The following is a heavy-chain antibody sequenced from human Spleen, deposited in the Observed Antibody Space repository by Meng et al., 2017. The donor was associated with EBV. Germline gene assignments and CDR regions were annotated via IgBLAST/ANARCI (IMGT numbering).Heavy chain of an antibody. D-gene: IGHD6-19*01. Sequence: LRQWSGPGVVKPSDTLSPTCSVSEVSVTRGEYYWTWIRQSPGKGLEWIGYIHYGGASNYNPSLKSRVTISLDTSKNQFSLRVNAVTAADTAVYFCARGHSSDWDYFFDSWGLGTLVTVSS. CDR3: ARGHSSDWDYFFDS. V-gene: IGHV4-61*08. CDR2: IHYGGAS. J-gene: IGHJ4*02. CDR1: EVSVTRGEYY.